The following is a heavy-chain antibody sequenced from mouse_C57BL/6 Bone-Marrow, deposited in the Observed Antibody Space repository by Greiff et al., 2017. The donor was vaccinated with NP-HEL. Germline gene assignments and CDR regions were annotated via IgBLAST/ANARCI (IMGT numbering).Heavy chain of an antibody. CDR1: GYTFTSYW. D-gene: IGHD2-4*01. CDR3: AREGESFYDYDGAFDV. CDR2: IHPNSGST. V-gene: IGHV1-64*01. J-gene: IGHJ1*03. Sequence: QVQLQQPGAELVKPGASVKLSCKASGYTFTSYWMHWVKQRPGQGLEWIGMIHPNSGSTNYNEKFKSKATLTVDKSSSTAYMQLSSLTSEDSAVYYCAREGESFYDYDGAFDVWGTGTTVTVSS.